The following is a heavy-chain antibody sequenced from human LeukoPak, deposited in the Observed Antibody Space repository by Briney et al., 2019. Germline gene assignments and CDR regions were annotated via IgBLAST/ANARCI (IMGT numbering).Heavy chain of an antibody. D-gene: IGHD5-18*01. CDR3: ARPFVDTAPDAFDI. CDR2: MNPNSGNT. CDR1: GYTFTSHD. J-gene: IGHJ3*02. V-gene: IGHV1-8*01. Sequence: GASVKVSCKASGYTFTSHDINWVRQATGQGLEWMGWMNPNSGNTGYAQKFQGRVTMTRNTSISTAYMELSSLRSEDTAVYYCARPFVDTAPDAFDIWGQGTMVTVSS.